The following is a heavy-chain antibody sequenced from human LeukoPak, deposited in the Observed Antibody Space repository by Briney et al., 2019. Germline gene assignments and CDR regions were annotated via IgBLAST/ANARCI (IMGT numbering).Heavy chain of an antibody. V-gene: IGHV3-33*01. Sequence: SGGSLRLSCAASGLTFSNYGMHCVPHAPGKGLEWVAVIWYDGSNKYYADSVKGRFTLSRDNSQNTLYLHMYSLSAENTAVYYCARTMRPILTGYYSLDYWGEGTLVSVSS. CDR2: IWYDGSNK. CDR3: ARTMRPILTGYYSLDY. J-gene: IGHJ4*02. CDR1: GLTFSNYG. D-gene: IGHD3-9*01.